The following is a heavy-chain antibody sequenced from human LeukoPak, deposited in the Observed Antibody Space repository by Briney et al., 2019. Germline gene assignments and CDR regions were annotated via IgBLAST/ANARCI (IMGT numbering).Heavy chain of an antibody. V-gene: IGHV4-31*03. CDR1: GGSISSAGYY. D-gene: IGHD6-13*01. J-gene: IGHJ4*02. CDR3: AREVSSSWYYFDY. Sequence: SETLSLTCTVSGGSISSAGYYWSWIRQHPGKGLEWIGYIYYSGSTYYNPSSKSRVTISADTSKNQFSLKLSSVTAADTAVYYCAREVSSSWYYFDYWGQGTLVTVSS. CDR2: IYYSGST.